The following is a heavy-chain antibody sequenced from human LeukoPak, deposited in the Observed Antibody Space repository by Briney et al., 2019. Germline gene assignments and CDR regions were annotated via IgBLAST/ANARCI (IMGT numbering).Heavy chain of an antibody. CDR3: AKDRSDYYGSGSYLNY. V-gene: IGHV3-21*04. J-gene: IGHJ4*02. CDR2: ISSRSGYI. Sequence: GGSLRLSCAASGFTFSSYSMNWVRQAPGKGLEGVLSISSRSGYINYADSVMGRFTISRANANNSPSLQMNSRRAEAAALYYCAKDRSDYYGSGSYLNYWGQGTLVTVSS. CDR1: GFTFSSYS. D-gene: IGHD3-10*01.